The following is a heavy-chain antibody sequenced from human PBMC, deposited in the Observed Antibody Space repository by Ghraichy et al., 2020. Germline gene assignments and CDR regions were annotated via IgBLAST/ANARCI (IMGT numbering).Heavy chain of an antibody. J-gene: IGHJ4*02. CDR1: GGSFSGYY. CDR2: INHSGST. CDR3: ARGRLVGATRYFDY. V-gene: IGHV4-34*01. D-gene: IGHD1-26*01. Sequence: SETLSLTCAVYGGSFSGYYWSWIRQPPGKGLEWIGEINHSGSTNYNPSLKSRVTISVDTSKNQFSLKLSSVTAADTAVYYCARGRLVGATRYFDYWGQGTLVTVSS.